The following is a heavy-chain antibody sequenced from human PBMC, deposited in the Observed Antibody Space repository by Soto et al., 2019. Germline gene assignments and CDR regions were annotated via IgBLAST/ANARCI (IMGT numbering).Heavy chain of an antibody. CDR3: ARGGEVYVHYYYGMDV. CDR1: GYTFTGYY. J-gene: IGHJ6*02. V-gene: IGHV1-2*04. Sequence: ASVKVSCKASGYTFTGYYMHWVRQAPGQGLEWMGWINPNSGGTNYAQKFQGWVTMTRDTSISTAYMELSRLRSDDTAVYYCARGGEVYVHYYYGMDVWGQGTTVTVSS. D-gene: IGHD3-16*01. CDR2: INPNSGGT.